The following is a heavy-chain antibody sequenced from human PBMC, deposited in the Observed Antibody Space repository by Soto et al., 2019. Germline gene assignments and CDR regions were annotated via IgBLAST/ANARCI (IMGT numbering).Heavy chain of an antibody. CDR1: GYTFTSYA. J-gene: IGHJ5*02. CDR2: INAGNGNT. Sequence: ASVKVSCKASGYTFTSYAMHWVRQAPGQRLEWMGWINAGNGNTKYSQKFQGRVNITRDTSTSTAYMELRSLRSDDTAVYYCARESAVAALDPWGQGTLVTVSS. V-gene: IGHV1-3*01. D-gene: IGHD6-19*01. CDR3: ARESAVAALDP.